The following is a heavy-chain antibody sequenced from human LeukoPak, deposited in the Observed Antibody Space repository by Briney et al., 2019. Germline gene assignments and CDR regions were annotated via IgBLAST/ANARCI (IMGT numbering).Heavy chain of an antibody. Sequence: GGSLRLSCAASGFTFSSYAMSWVRQAPGKGLEWVSAISGSGGSTYYADSVKGRFTISRDNSKNTLYLQMNSLRAEDTAVYYCAKDRGLNYYDSSGYYFFDYWGQGTLVTVSS. CDR2: ISGSGGST. V-gene: IGHV3-23*01. CDR3: AKDRGLNYYDSSGYYFFDY. J-gene: IGHJ4*02. CDR1: GFTFSSYA. D-gene: IGHD3-22*01.